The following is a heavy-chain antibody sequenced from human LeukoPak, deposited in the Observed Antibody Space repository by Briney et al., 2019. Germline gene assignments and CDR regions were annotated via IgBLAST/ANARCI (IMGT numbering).Heavy chain of an antibody. Sequence: PGGSLRLPCAASGFTFSSYDMHWVRQAPGKGLEWVAVIRYDGSNKYYADSVKGRFTISRDNSKNTLYLQMNSLRAEDTAVYFCARDGRYCSGSTCYLYYLDYWGQGTLVTVSS. V-gene: IGHV3-33*01. CDR1: GFTFSSYD. CDR3: ARDGRYCSGSTCYLYYLDY. D-gene: IGHD2-15*01. CDR2: IRYDGSNK. J-gene: IGHJ4*02.